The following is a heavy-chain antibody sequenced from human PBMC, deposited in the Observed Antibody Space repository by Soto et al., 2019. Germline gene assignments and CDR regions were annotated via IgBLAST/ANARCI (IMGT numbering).Heavy chain of an antibody. CDR3: AKDSGIFGVVEN. CDR1: GFTFSSYG. V-gene: IGHV3-30*18. Sequence: PGGSLRLSCAASGFTFSSYGMHWVRQAPGKGLEWVAVISYDGSNKYYADSVKGRFTISRDNSKNTLYLQMNSLRAEDTAVYYCAKDSGIFGVVENWGQGTLVTVSS. J-gene: IGHJ4*02. CDR2: ISYDGSNK. D-gene: IGHD3-3*01.